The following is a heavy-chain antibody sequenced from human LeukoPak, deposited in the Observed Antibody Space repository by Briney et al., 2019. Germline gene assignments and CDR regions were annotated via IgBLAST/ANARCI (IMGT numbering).Heavy chain of an antibody. CDR3: AYRNTLDY. CDR2: ISSRSSTK. J-gene: IGHJ4*02. Sequence: GGSLRLSCAASGFTFSTYNMNWVRQAPGKGLEWVSHISSRSSTKYYADSVKGRFTISRDDAKRSLDLQMDSLRAEDTAIYYCAYRNTLDYWGQGTLVIVSS. V-gene: IGHV3-48*04. CDR1: GFTFSTYN. D-gene: IGHD1-26*01.